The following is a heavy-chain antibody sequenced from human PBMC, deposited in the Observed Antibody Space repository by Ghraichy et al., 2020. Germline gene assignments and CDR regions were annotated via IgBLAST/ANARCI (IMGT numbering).Heavy chain of an antibody. J-gene: IGHJ6*04. V-gene: IGHV4-4*07. D-gene: IGHD1-26*01. Sequence: SETLSLTCTVSGGSISSYYWSWIRQPAGKGLEWIGRIYTSGSTNYNPSLKSRVTMSVDTSKNQFSLKLSSVTAADTAVYYCARDYEGGSYYYYYYGMDVWGKGTTVTVSS. CDR2: IYTSGST. CDR3: ARDYEGGSYYYYYYGMDV. CDR1: GGSISSYY.